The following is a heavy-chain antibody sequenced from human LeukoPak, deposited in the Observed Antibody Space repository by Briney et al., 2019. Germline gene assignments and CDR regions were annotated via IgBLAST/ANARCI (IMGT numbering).Heavy chain of an antibody. D-gene: IGHD2-2*01. J-gene: IGHJ4*02. Sequence: GGSLILSCEASGFIFSSYGMHWVRRAPAKGLEWVAVISFDGSEKYYADSVSGRFTISRDNSKNTLYVQMNSLRAEDTAVYYCAKDRAAMPTYYFDYWGQGALVTVSS. CDR3: AKDRAAMPTYYFDY. CDR2: ISFDGSEK. CDR1: GFIFSSYG. V-gene: IGHV3-30*18.